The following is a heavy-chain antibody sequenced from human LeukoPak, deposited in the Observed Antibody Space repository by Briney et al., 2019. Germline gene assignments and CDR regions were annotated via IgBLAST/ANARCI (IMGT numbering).Heavy chain of an antibody. J-gene: IGHJ4*02. Sequence: PSETLSLTCTVSGGSINGYSWTWIRQPPGKGLEWMGYMYYSGRTNYNPSLKSRVTISVDTSKKQFSLKLRSVTAADTAVYYCARAGQCGGDCYSLDYWGQGTLVTVSS. CDR1: GGSINGYS. CDR2: MYYSGRT. D-gene: IGHD2-21*02. CDR3: ARAGQCGGDCYSLDY. V-gene: IGHV4-59*01.